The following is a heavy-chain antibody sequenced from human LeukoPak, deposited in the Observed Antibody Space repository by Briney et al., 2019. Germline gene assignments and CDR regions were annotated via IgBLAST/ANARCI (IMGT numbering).Heavy chain of an antibody. CDR2: ISAYNGNT. Sequence: ASVKVSCKASGYTFTSYGISWVRQAPGQGLEWMGWISAYNGNTNYAQKLQGRVTMTTDTSTSTAYMELRSLRSDDTAVYYCARDGPRYYGSGSHNWFDPWGQGTLVTVSS. CDR1: GYTFTSYG. CDR3: ARDGPRYYGSGSHNWFDP. D-gene: IGHD3-10*01. V-gene: IGHV1-18*01. J-gene: IGHJ5*02.